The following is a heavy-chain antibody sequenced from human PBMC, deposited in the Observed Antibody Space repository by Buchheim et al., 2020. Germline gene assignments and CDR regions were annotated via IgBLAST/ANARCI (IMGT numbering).Heavy chain of an antibody. CDR2: ISYDGSNK. Sequence: QVQLVESGGGVVQPGRSLRLSCAASGFTFSNYGMHWVRQAPGKGLEWVAVISYDGSNKYYADSVKGRFTISRDNSKNTLYLQMNSLRAEDTAVYYCARVRFLEWLSGFDPWGQGTL. V-gene: IGHV3-30*03. CDR1: GFTFSNYG. CDR3: ARVRFLEWLSGFDP. J-gene: IGHJ5*02. D-gene: IGHD3-3*01.